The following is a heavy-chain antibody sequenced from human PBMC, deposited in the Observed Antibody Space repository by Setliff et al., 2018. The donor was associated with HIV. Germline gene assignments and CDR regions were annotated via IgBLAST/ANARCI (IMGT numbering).Heavy chain of an antibody. CDR3: AKGVAGLQYYYYYMDV. CDR1: GGSFSGYY. Sequence: KPSETLSLTCAVYGGSFSGYYWTWIRQPPGKGLEWIGEITHSGSTNYNPSLETRVTISVGTSKNQFSLKLSSVTAADTAVYYCAKGVAGLQYYYYYMDVWGKGTTVTVSS. D-gene: IGHD6-19*01. CDR2: ITHSGST. J-gene: IGHJ6*03. V-gene: IGHV4-34*01.